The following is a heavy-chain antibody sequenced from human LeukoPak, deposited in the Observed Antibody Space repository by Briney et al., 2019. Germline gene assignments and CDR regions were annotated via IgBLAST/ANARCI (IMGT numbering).Heavy chain of an antibody. J-gene: IGHJ5*02. D-gene: IGHD3-10*01. V-gene: IGHV1-24*01. CDR3: AAEHEKVDYRSTWFDP. Sequence: ASVKVSCKVSRSTLTELSMHWVRQAPGKGLEWMGGFDPEDGETFYAQDFQGRVIMTEDTSTDTAYMELSSLRSEDTAVYYCAAEHEKVDYRSTWFDPWGQGTLVTVSS. CDR2: FDPEDGET. CDR1: RSTLTELS.